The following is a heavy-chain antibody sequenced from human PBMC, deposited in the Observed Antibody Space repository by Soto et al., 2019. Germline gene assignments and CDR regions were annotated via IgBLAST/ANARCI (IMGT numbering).Heavy chain of an antibody. CDR3: ARQIYDSDSGPNFQYYFDS. V-gene: IGHV5-10-1*03. CDR1: GYSFAGYW. D-gene: IGHD3-22*01. Sequence: EVQLEQSGAEVKKPGVSLTISCKGSGYSFAGYWITWVRQMPGKGLEWMGRIDPSDSQTYYSPSFRGHVTISAAKSITTVFLQWSSLRASDTAMYYCARQIYDSDSGPNFQYYFDSWGQGTLVTVSS. J-gene: IGHJ4*02. CDR2: IDPSDSQT.